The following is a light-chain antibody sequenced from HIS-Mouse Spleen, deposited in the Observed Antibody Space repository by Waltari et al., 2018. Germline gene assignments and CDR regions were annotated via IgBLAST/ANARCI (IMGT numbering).Light chain of an antibody. CDR2: WAS. CDR3: QQYYSTQLT. Sequence: DIVMTQSPDPLAVSLGERATINCKSRQSVLYSSNNKNYLAWYQQKPGQPPKLLIYWASTRESGVPDRFSCSGSWTDFPLPISSLQAEDVAVYYCQQYYSTQLTFGGGTKVEIK. CDR1: QSVLYSSNNKNY. J-gene: IGKJ4*01. V-gene: IGKV4-1*01.